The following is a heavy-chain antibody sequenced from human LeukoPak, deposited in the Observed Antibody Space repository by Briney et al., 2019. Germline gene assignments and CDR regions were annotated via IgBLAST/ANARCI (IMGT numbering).Heavy chain of an antibody. CDR1: GFTFSSAY. Sequence: GGSLRLSCAASGFTFSSAYMSWVRQAPGKGLEWIGRIKSKSDGGTTDYAAPVKGRFIISRDDSKNTLYLQTYGLKTEDTAVYYCSTDAGYSSRWYNYWGQGILVTVSS. D-gene: IGHD6-13*01. V-gene: IGHV3-15*01. J-gene: IGHJ4*02. CDR3: STDAGYSSRWYNY. CDR2: IKSKSDGGTT.